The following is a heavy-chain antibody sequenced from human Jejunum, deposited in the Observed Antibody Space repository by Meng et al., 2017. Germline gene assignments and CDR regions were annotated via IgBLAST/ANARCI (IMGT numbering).Heavy chain of an antibody. CDR3: ARALGTYGTFFDY. Sequence: QLHLKEPAPGLGQPRGPRSLTCACSGDSITSSSRGSWVRQPPGKGLELNGEIFHTGSTNYNPSLRSRLTISVDKSKNQFSLKLSSVTAADTAVYYCARALGTYGTFFDYWGQGTLVTVSS. CDR2: IFHTGST. J-gene: IGHJ4*02. CDR1: GDSITSSSR. D-gene: IGHD2-8*01. V-gene: IGHV4-4*02.